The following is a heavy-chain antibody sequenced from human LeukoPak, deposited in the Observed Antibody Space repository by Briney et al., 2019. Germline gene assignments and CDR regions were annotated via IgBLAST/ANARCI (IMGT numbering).Heavy chain of an antibody. J-gene: IGHJ6*01. CDR2: IWYDGTKK. CDR3: ARAMKDRMDV. Sequence: GGSLRLSCVTSGFTFSRYGTHWVRQAPGKGLEWVAIIWYDGTKKYYKDSVKGRFTISRDDSKSALYLQMNSLSPEDTAMYHCARAMKDRMDVWGQGTTVTVSS. CDR1: GFTFSRYG. V-gene: IGHV3-33*01.